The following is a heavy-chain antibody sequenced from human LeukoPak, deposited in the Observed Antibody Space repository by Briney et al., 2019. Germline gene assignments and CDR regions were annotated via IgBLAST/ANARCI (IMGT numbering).Heavy chain of an antibody. J-gene: IGHJ4*02. Sequence: GESLKISCKASGYIFATYWIGWVRQLPGKGLEWMGIIYPGDSDTRYSPSFQGQVTISADKSISTAYLQWSSLKASDTAMYYCARTPGPGSSSDYWGQGTLVTVSS. D-gene: IGHD5-18*01. CDR1: GYIFATYW. CDR3: ARTPGPGSSSDY. CDR2: IYPGDSDT. V-gene: IGHV5-51*01.